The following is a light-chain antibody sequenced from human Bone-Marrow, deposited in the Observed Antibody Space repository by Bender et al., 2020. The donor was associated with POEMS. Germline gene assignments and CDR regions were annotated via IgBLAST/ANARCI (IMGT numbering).Light chain of an antibody. Sequence: QSALTQPASVSGSPGQSITISCTGTSSDVGSYNLVSWYQRHPGKAPKLMIYEGSKRPSGVANRFSGSKSGNTASLTISGLQAEDEADYYCCSYAGSSTWVFGGGTQLTV. CDR2: EGS. CDR3: CSYAGSSTWV. CDR1: SSDVGSYNL. J-gene: IGLJ3*02. V-gene: IGLV2-23*01.